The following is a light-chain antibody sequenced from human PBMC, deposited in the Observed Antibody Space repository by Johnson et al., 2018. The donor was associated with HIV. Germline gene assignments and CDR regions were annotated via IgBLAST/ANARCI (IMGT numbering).Light chain of an antibody. Sequence: QSVLTQPPSVSAAPGQTVTISCSGSSSNIGRHYVSWYQQLPGTAHKLLIYDNDSRPSGIPDRFSGSKSGTSATLRITGLQTGDEADYYCGTWDSRLCNYVFGTWTKTTVL. CDR2: DND. CDR3: GTWDSRLCNYV. CDR1: SSNIGRHY. J-gene: IGLJ1*01. V-gene: IGLV1-51*01.